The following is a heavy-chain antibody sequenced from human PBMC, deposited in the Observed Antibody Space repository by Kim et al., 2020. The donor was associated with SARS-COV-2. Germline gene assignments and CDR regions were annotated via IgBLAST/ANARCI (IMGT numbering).Heavy chain of an antibody. Sequence: SVKGRFTISRDYSKNTLYLQMNSLRAEDTAVYYCARARPDYGDYRSAFDIWGRGTMVTVSS. CDR3: ARARPDYGDYRSAFDI. V-gene: IGHV3-66*01. D-gene: IGHD4-17*01. J-gene: IGHJ3*02.